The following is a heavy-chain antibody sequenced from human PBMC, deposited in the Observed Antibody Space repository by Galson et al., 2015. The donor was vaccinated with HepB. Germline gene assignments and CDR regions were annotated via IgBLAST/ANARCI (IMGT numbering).Heavy chain of an antibody. J-gene: IGHJ5*02. CDR2: IKSNTDGETI. CDR1: GFPFNNAW. D-gene: IGHD2-8*02. CDR3: TTDVYYSTYWSWLDP. V-gene: IGHV3-15*01. Sequence: SLRLSCAASGFPFNNAWMTWVRQAPGMGLEWVGRIKSNTDGETIDYAAHVKGRFTISRDDSKNRLYLQMNSLKTEDTAVYYCTTDVYYSTYWSWLDPWGQGTLVTVSS.